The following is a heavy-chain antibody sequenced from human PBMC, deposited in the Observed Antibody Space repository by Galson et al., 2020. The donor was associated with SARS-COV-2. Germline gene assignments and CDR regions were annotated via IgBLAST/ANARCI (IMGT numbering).Heavy chain of an antibody. CDR1: GITLNTTW. J-gene: IGHJ4*02. V-gene: IGHV3-15*05. Sequence: GGSLRLPCATSGITLNTTWMSWVRQAPGKGLEWVGHIKRVINGGGATEYGEPVKGRFTISRDDSKNTLSLEMNSLKSEDTGVYYCTTDEWQWGQGTLVTVSS. CDR3: TTDEWQ. CDR2: IKRVINGGGAT. D-gene: IGHD2-8*01.